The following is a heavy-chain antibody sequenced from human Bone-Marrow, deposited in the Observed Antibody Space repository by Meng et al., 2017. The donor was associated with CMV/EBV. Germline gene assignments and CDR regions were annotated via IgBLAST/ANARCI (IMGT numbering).Heavy chain of an antibody. CDR1: GGSISSYY. CDR3: ARERRYSHDY. D-gene: IGHD5-18*01. V-gene: IGHV4-4*07. J-gene: IGHJ4*02. Sequence: GSLRLSCTVSGGSISSYYWSWIRQPAGKGLEWIGRIYTSGSTNYNPSLKSRVTISVDTSKNQFSLKLSSVTAADTAVYYCARERRYSHDYWGQGTLVTVSS. CDR2: IYTSGST.